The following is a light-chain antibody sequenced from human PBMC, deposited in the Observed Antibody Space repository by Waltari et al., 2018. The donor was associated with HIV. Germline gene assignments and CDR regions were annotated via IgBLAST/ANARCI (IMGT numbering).Light chain of an antibody. CDR2: GAS. CDR1: QRVSSKY. V-gene: IGKV3-20*01. Sequence: EIVLTQSPGTLSLSPGEGATLPCRASQRVSSKYFAWYQQKPGPAPRLLIYGASSRATGLPDRFSGSGSGTDFTLTISRLEPEDFAVYYCQQYGTSPTTFGPGTKVDIK. J-gene: IGKJ3*01. CDR3: QQYGTSPTT.